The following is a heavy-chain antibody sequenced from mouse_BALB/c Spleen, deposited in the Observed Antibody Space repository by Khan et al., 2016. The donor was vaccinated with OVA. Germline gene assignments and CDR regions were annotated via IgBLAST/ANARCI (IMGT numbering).Heavy chain of an antibody. J-gene: IGHJ2*01. V-gene: IGHV3-2*02. Sequence: EVKLQESGPGLVKPSQSLSLTCTVTGYSITSGYAWNWIRQFPGNKLEWMGYISYSGVTSYNPSLKSRISITRDTSKNQFFLQLNSVTTEDTATYYCARGNYYGYYFDYWGQGTTLTVSS. D-gene: IGHD1-1*01. CDR3: ARGNYYGYYFDY. CDR2: ISYSGVT. CDR1: GYSITSGYA.